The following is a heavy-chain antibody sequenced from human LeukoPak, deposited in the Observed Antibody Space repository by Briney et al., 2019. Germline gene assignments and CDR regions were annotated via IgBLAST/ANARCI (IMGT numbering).Heavy chain of an antibody. J-gene: IGHJ4*02. CDR2: INPNSGGT. V-gene: IGHV1-2*02. Sequence: GASVKVSCKVSGYRFTTYYIHWVRQAPGQGLEWMGWINPNSGGTNYAQEFQGRVTMTRDTSISTAYMELSRLRSDDTAVYYCARDDYGEIFDYWGQGTLVTVSS. CDR3: ARDDYGEIFDY. CDR1: GYRFTTYY. D-gene: IGHD4-17*01.